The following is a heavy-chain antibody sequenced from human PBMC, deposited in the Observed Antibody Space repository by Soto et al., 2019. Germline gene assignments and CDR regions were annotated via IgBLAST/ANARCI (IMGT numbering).Heavy chain of an antibody. D-gene: IGHD4-17*01. J-gene: IGHJ4*02. CDR1: GFTVSSNY. Sequence: GGSLRLSCAASGFTVSSNYMSWVRQAPGKGLEWVSVIYSGGSTYYADSVKGRFTISRDNSKNTLYLQMNSLRAEDTAVYYCARVGYGGNSQDYYFDYWGQGTLVTVSS. V-gene: IGHV3-53*01. CDR3: ARVGYGGNSQDYYFDY. CDR2: IYSGGST.